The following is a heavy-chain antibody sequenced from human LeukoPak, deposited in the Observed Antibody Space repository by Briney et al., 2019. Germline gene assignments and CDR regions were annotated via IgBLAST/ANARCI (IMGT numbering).Heavy chain of an antibody. D-gene: IGHD3-22*01. CDR3: ARGQRDDSSGYYYYLAY. J-gene: IGHJ4*02. CDR2: INHSGST. V-gene: IGHV4-34*01. Sequence: PSETLSLTCDVYGGSFSGYYWSWIRQPPGKGLEWIGEINHSGSTNYNPSLKSRVTISVDTSKNQFSLKLSSVTAADTAVYYCARGQRDDSSGYYYYLAYWGQGTLVTVSS. CDR1: GGSFSGYY.